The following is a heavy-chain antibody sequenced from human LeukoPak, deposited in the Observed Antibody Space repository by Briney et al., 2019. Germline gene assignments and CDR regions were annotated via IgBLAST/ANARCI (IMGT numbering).Heavy chain of an antibody. CDR3: ATDGDSSSRFDY. Sequence: QPGGSLRLSCAASGFTFSSYSMNWVRQAPGKGLEWISYISSSGSTINYADSVKGRFTISRDSAKNSLYLQMNSLRAEDTAVYYCATDGDSSSRFDYWGQGTLVTVSS. CDR1: GFTFSSYS. J-gene: IGHJ4*02. V-gene: IGHV3-48*01. CDR2: ISSSGSTI. D-gene: IGHD6-6*01.